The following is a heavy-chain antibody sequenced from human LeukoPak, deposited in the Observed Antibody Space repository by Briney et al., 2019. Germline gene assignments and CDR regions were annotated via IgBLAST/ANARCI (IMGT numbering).Heavy chain of an antibody. D-gene: IGHD5-12*01. J-gene: IGHJ4*02. CDR3: ARDSGYGGYDY. Sequence: GGSLRLSCAASGFTFGSYSMNWVRQAPGKGLEWVSSISSSSSYIYYADSVKGRFTISRDNAKNSLYLQMNSLRAEDTAVYYCARDSGYGGYDYWGQGTLVTVSS. CDR1: GFTFGSYS. V-gene: IGHV3-21*01. CDR2: ISSSSSYI.